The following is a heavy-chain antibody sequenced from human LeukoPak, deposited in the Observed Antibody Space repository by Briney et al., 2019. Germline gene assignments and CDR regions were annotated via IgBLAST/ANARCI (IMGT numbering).Heavy chain of an antibody. V-gene: IGHV3-23*01. J-gene: IGHJ5*01. CDR1: GLIFNNYA. Sequence: QTGGSLRLSCAAPGLIFNNYAMSWVRQAPGKGLEWVSDITTSGTSTYYADSVKGRFTISRDNSKNTLYLQLNSLRAEDTAVYYCAKDSSSNWYDYWGQGTLVTVSS. D-gene: IGHD6-13*01. CDR3: AKDSSSNWYDY. CDR2: ITTSGTST.